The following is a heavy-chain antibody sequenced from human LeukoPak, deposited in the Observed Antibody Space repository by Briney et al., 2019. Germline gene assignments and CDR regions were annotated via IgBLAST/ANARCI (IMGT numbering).Heavy chain of an antibody. CDR2: INPNSGGT. D-gene: IGHD3-22*01. CDR1: GYTFTGYY. CDR3: ACRGYYYDSSGFHLNY. V-gene: IGHV1-2*02. Sequence: GASVKVSCKASGYTFTGYYMHWVRQAPGQGLEWMGWINPNSGGTNYAQKFQGRVTMTRDTSISTAYMELSRLRSGDTAVYYCACRGYYYDSSGFHLNYWGQGTLVTVSS. J-gene: IGHJ4*02.